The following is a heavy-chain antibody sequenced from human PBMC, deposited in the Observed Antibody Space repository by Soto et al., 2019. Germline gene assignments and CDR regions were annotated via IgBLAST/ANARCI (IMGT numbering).Heavy chain of an antibody. V-gene: IGHV1-18*01. Sequence: ASVKVSCKASGYTFTSYGISWVRQAPGQGLEWMGWISAYNGNTNYAQKLQGRVTMTTDTSTSTAYMELRSLRSDDTAVYYCARNGQLVVYYYYYYMDVWGKGTTVTVSS. CDR3: ARNGQLVVYYYYYYMDV. CDR2: ISAYNGNT. D-gene: IGHD6-6*01. J-gene: IGHJ6*03. CDR1: GYTFTSYG.